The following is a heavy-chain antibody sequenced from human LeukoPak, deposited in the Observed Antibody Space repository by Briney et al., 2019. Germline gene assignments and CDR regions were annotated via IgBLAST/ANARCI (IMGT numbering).Heavy chain of an antibody. V-gene: IGHV3-30*18. CDR3: AKDKGTKSGSYGYYYYGMDV. D-gene: IGHD1-26*01. CDR2: ISYDGSNK. CDR1: GFTFSSYG. J-gene: IGHJ6*02. Sequence: GGSVRLSCAASGFTFSSYGMHWVRQAPGKGLEWVAVISYDGSNKYYADSVKGRFTISRDNSKNTLYLQMNSLRAEDTAVYYCAKDKGTKSGSYGYYYYGMDVWGQGTTVTVSS.